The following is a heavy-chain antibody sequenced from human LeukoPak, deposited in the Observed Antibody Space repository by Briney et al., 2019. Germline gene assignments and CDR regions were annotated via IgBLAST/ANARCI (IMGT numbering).Heavy chain of an antibody. V-gene: IGHV3-21*01. CDR3: ARDSRGFDCRSTSCYIDY. CDR1: GFTFSSYS. J-gene: IGHJ4*02. Sequence: GGSLRLSCAASGFTFSSYSMNWVRQAPGKGLEWVSSTSSSSSYIYYADSVKGRFTISRDNAKNSLYLQMNSLRAEDTAVYYCARDSRGFDCRSTSCYIDYWGQGTLVTVSS. CDR2: TSSSSSYI. D-gene: IGHD2-2*02.